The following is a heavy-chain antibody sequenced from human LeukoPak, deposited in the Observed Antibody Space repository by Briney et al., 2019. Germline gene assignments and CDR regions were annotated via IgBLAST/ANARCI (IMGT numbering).Heavy chain of an antibody. J-gene: IGHJ3*02. CDR1: GYTFTRTG. D-gene: IGHD6-13*01. V-gene: IGHV1-18*01. Sequence: ASVKVSCKASGYTFTRTGINWVRQAPGQGLEWTGWISPYNDNTKYAQKFQGRLTVTTDTSTTTAYMDLRSLRSDDTAVYYCTRDHLAAAGSDAFDIWGQGTMVTVSS. CDR3: TRDHLAAAGSDAFDI. CDR2: ISPYNDNT.